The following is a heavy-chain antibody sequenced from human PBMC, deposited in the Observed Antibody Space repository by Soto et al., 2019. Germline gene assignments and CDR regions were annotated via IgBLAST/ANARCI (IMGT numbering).Heavy chain of an antibody. D-gene: IGHD2-2*01. V-gene: IGHV4-34*01. CDR1: GGSFSGYY. CDR2: INHSGST. J-gene: IGHJ3*02. CDR3: ARLSTSCYAFDI. Sequence: SETLSLTCAVYGGSFSGYYWSWIRQPPGKGLEWIGEINHSGSTNYNPSLKSRVTISVDTSKNQFSLKLSSVTAADTAVYYCARLSTSCYAFDIWGQGTMVTVSS.